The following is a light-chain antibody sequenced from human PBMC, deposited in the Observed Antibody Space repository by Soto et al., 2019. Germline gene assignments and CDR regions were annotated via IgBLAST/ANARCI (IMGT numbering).Light chain of an antibody. CDR1: CSNIGSNT. V-gene: IGLV1-44*01. CDR2: SNN. Sequence: QSVLTQPPSASGTPGQRVTISCSGSCSNIGSNTVNWYQQLPGTAPKLLIYSNNQRPSGVPDRFSGSKSGTSASLAISGLQSEDEADYYCAARDDSLNGYVFGTGTKLTVL. J-gene: IGLJ1*01. CDR3: AARDDSLNGYV.